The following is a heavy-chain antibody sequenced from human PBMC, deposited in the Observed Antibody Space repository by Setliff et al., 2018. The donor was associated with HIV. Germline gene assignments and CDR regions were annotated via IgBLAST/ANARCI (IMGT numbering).Heavy chain of an antibody. J-gene: IGHJ4*02. V-gene: IGHV4-34*01. D-gene: IGHD5-12*01. CDR1: GGSFNDYY. CDR3: ARHFGWLPREIDY. Sequence: SETLSLTCAVYGGSFNDYYWTWIRQPPGKGLEWIGEIDHSGSTKYHASLKSRVTISIDTSKNQISLKLSSVTAADTAVYYCARHFGWLPREIDYWGQGTLVTVSS. CDR2: IDHSGST.